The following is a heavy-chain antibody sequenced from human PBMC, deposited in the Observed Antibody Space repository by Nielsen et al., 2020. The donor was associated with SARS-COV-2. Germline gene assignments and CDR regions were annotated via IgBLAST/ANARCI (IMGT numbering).Heavy chain of an antibody. Sequence: GESLKISCAASGFTFSSYWMSWVRQAPGKGLEWVANIKQDGSEKYYVDSVKGRFTISRDNAKNSLYLQMNSLRAEDTAVYYCAREEWLRGYYCYGMDVWGQGTTVTVSS. J-gene: IGHJ6*02. V-gene: IGHV3-7*03. CDR1: GFTFSSYW. D-gene: IGHD5-12*01. CDR2: IKQDGSEK. CDR3: AREEWLRGYYCYGMDV.